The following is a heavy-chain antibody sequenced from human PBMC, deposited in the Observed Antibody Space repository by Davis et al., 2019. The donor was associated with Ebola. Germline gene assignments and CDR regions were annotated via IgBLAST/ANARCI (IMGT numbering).Heavy chain of an antibody. CDR2: ITSSGSST. Sequence: GESLKISCAASGFTFSSYAMRWVRQAPGEGLEWVSAITSSGSSTYYADSVKGRFTISRDNSKNTVFLQMTSLRAEDTAVYYCAKRTAGSQAFVDYWGQGTLVTVSS. V-gene: IGHV3-23*01. CDR1: GFTFSSYA. D-gene: IGHD1-1*01. J-gene: IGHJ4*02. CDR3: AKRTAGSQAFVDY.